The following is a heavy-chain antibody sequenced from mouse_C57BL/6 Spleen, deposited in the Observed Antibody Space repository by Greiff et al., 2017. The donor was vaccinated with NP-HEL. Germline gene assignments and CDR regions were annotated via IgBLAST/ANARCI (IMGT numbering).Heavy chain of an antibody. V-gene: IGHV14-4*01. CDR2: IDPENGDT. Sequence: EVQLQQSGAELVRPGASVKLSCTASGFNIKDDYMHWVKQRPEQGLEWIGWIDPENGDTEYASKFQGKATITADTSSNTAYLQLSSLTSEDTAVYYCTKDSNYVGDFDYWGQGTTLTVSS. CDR3: TKDSNYVGDFDY. D-gene: IGHD2-5*01. CDR1: GFNIKDDY. J-gene: IGHJ2*01.